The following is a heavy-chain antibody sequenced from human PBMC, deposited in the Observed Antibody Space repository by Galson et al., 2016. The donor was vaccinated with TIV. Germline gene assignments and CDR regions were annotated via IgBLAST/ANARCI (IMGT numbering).Heavy chain of an antibody. J-gene: IGHJ4*02. CDR2: INPSGGST. Sequence: SVKVSCKASGYTFTSYYMHWVRQAPGQGLEWMGIINPSGGSTTYAQKFQGRVTMTRDMSTTTVHMELSSLRSEDTAIYFCATSRFAGLLTYYFDQWGQGTLVTVSS. D-gene: IGHD2-21*01. CDR1: GYTFTSYY. V-gene: IGHV1-46*01. CDR3: ATSRFAGLLTYYFDQ.